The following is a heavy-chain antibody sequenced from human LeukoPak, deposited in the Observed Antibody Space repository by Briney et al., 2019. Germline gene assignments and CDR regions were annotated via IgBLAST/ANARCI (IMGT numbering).Heavy chain of an antibody. CDR2: ISSSGSTI. CDR1: GFTFSSYE. D-gene: IGHD3-22*01. V-gene: IGHV3-48*03. CDR3: ARDDPYYYDSSGYCDC. Sequence: GGSLRLSCAASGFTFSSYEMNWVRQAPGKGLEWVSYISSSGSTIYYADSVKGRFTISRDNAKNSLYLQMNSLRAEDTAVYYCARDDPYYYDSSGYCDCWGQGTLVTVSS. J-gene: IGHJ4*02.